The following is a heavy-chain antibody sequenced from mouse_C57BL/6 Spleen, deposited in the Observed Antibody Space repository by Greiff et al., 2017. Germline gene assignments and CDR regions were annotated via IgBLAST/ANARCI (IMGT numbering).Heavy chain of an antibody. D-gene: IGHD1-1*01. Sequence: QVQLQQPGAELVMPGASVKLSCKASGYTFTSYWMHWVKQRPGQGLEWIGEIDPSDSYTNYNQKFKGKSTLTVDKSSSTAYMQLSSLTSEDSAVYYCARTYYYGSNRFAYWGQGTLVTVSA. J-gene: IGHJ3*01. CDR2: IDPSDSYT. V-gene: IGHV1-69*01. CDR3: ARTYYYGSNRFAY. CDR1: GYTFTSYW.